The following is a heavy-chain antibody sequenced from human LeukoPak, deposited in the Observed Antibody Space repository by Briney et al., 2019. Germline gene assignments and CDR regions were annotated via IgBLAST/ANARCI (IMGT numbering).Heavy chain of an antibody. V-gene: IGHV4-39*07. CDR3: ARDLGRYTVGDAFDI. Sequence: PSETLSLTCTVSGGSLSSSTYCWGWIRQPPGKGLEWIGSICYSGSAYYNPSLKSRVTISVDTSKNQFSLNLSSVTAADTAVYYCARDLGRYTVGDAFDIWGQGTMVTVSS. CDR1: GGSLSSSTYC. D-gene: IGHD3-10*01. J-gene: IGHJ3*02. CDR2: ICYSGSA.